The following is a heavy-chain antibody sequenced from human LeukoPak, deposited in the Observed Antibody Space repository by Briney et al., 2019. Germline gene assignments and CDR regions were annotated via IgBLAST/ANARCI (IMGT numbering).Heavy chain of an antibody. J-gene: IGHJ4*02. Sequence: GGSLSLSCAASGFTVITNDMTWVRQAPGKGLEWVSVLYSDGNTKYADSVQGRFTISRDNSKNTLYLEMNSLSPDDTAVYYCARGVEPLAANTLAYRGQGTLVTVSS. CDR1: GFTVITND. CDR2: LYSDGNT. CDR3: ARGVEPLAANTLAY. V-gene: IGHV3-53*01. D-gene: IGHD1-14*01.